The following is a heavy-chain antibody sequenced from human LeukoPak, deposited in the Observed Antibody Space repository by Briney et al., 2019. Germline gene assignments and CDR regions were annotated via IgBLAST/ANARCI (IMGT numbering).Heavy chain of an antibody. V-gene: IGHV3-33*06. CDR3: AKDLYGDYGMDV. J-gene: IGHJ6*02. D-gene: IGHD4-17*01. Sequence: GRSLRLSCEASGFTFSSYGIHWVRQAPGKGLEWVAVIWSDGSNKYYADSVKGRFTISRDNSKNTLYLQLNSLRAEDTAVYYCAKDLYGDYGMDVWGQGTTVTVSS. CDR1: GFTFSSYG. CDR2: IWSDGSNK.